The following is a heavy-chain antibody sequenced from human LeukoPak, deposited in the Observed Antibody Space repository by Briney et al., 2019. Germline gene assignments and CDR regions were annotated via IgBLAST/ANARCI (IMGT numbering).Heavy chain of an antibody. CDR1: GFNFNSYG. J-gene: IGHJ4*02. D-gene: IGHD3-16*01. V-gene: IGHV3-48*03. Sequence: GGSLRLSCAASGFNFNSYGLTCVRQDPGEGLEWLAYIPASGSTTFSADSVKGRFTISRDNAKNSVYLQMTSLNADDTAVYYCAREYVYLWGFDHWGRGILVTVSS. CDR3: AREYVYLWGFDH. CDR2: IPASGSTT.